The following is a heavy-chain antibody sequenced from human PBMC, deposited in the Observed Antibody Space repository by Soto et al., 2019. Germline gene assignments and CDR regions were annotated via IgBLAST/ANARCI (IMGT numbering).Heavy chain of an antibody. Sequence: ASVKVSCKASGYTFSSYDINWVRQATGQGLEWMGWMNPNSGDTGYAQKLQGRVTMTTDTSTSTAYMELRSLRSDDTAVYYCARGSSSWYEKFFLAPLFLSLYFDYWGQGTLVTVSS. D-gene: IGHD6-13*01. CDR2: MNPNSGDT. CDR3: ARGSSSWYEKFFLAPLFLSLYFDY. J-gene: IGHJ4*02. CDR1: GYTFSSYD. V-gene: IGHV1-8*01.